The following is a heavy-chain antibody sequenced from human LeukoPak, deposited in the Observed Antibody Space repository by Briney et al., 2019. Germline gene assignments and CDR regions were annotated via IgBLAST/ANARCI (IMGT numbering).Heavy chain of an antibody. J-gene: IGHJ4*02. CDR1: GASIRSGTYY. CDR3: ARDRSGWLQSSFDY. Sequence: SQTLSLTCTVSGASIRSGTYYWTWIRQPAGKGLEWIGEIHHSGSTYYNPSLKSRVTMSVDTSKNQFSLKLSSVTAADTAVYYCARDRSGWLQSSFDYWGQGTLVTVSS. V-gene: IGHV4-61*09. CDR2: IHHSGST. D-gene: IGHD5-24*01.